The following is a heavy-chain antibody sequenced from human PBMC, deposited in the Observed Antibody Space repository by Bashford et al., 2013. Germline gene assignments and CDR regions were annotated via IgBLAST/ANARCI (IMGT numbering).Heavy chain of an antibody. Sequence: SSETLSLTCAVYGGSFSGYYWSWIRQPPGKGLEWIGEINHSGSTNYNPSLKSRVTISVDTSKNQFSLKLSSVTAADTAVYYCAISLYDFWSGYSDYWGQGTLVTVSS. J-gene: IGHJ4*02. D-gene: IGHD3-3*01. V-gene: IGHV4-34*01. CDR2: INHSGST. CDR3: AISLYDFWSGYSDY. CDR1: GGSFSGYY.